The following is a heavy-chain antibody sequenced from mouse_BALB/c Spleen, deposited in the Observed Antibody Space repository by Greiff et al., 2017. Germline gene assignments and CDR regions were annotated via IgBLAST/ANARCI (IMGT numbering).Heavy chain of an antibody. D-gene: IGHD1-1*01. Sequence: VQGVESGAELARPGASVKMSCKASGYTFTSYTMHWVKQRPGQGLEWIGYINPSSGYTNYNQKFKDKATLTADKSSSTAYMQLSSLTSEDSAVYDCAGVRGSSYNWFAYWGQGTLVTVAA. CDR2: INPSSGYT. V-gene: IGHV1-4*01. CDR1: GYTFTSYT. J-gene: IGHJ3*01. CDR3: AGVRGSSYNWFAY.